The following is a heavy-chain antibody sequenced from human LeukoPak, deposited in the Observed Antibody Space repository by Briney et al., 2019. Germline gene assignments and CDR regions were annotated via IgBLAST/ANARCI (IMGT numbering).Heavy chain of an antibody. Sequence: GGSLRLSCAASGFTFSSYAMSWVRQAPGKGLEWLAVMSSDGGGIYYADSVKGRFTISRDNSKNTLYLQMNSLRAEDTAVYYCSKTIAVADPTDYWGQGTLVTVSS. CDR1: GFTFSSYA. J-gene: IGHJ4*02. CDR3: SKTIAVADPTDY. CDR2: MSSDGGGI. D-gene: IGHD6-19*01. V-gene: IGHV3-30*18.